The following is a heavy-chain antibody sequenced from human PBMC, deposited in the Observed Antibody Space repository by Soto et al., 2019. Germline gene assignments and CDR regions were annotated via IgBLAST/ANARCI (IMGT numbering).Heavy chain of an antibody. V-gene: IGHV3-7*04. Sequence: GRFTISRDNAKNSLYLQMNNLRVEDTAVYFCARPYCSGSTCHSPPDYWGQGTLVTVSS. CDR3: ARPYCSGSTCHSPPDY. J-gene: IGHJ4*02. D-gene: IGHD2-15*01.